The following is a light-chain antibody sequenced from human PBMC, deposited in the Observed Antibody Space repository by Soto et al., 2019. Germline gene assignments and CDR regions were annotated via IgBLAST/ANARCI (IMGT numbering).Light chain of an antibody. J-gene: IGLJ2*01. Sequence: QSALTQPASVSGSPGQSITISCTGTSSDVGDYNYVSWYQQHPGKAPKLMIYEVSNRPSGVSNRFPGSKSGNTASLTISGLQAEDEADYYCSSYTSSSTVFGGGTKLTVL. V-gene: IGLV2-14*01. CDR1: SSDVGDYNY. CDR2: EVS. CDR3: SSYTSSSTV.